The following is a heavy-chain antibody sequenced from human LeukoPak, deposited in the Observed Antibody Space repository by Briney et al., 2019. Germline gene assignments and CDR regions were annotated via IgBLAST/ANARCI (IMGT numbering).Heavy chain of an antibody. D-gene: IGHD3-3*01. CDR3: ARDHSDVSISGEIINGNWYFDL. CDR2: ISGSGGST. V-gene: IGHV3-23*01. J-gene: IGHJ2*01. Sequence: GGSLRLSCAASGFTFSSYAMSWVRQAPGKGLEWVSAISGSGGSTYYADSVKGRFTISRDNSKNTLYLQMNSLGAEDTAVYFCARDHSDVSISGEIINGNWYFDLWGRGTLVTVSS. CDR1: GFTFSSYA.